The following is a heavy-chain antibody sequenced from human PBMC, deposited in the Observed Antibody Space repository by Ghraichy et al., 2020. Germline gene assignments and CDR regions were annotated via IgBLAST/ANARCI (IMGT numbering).Heavy chain of an antibody. V-gene: IGHV3-48*03. CDR2: ISSSGSTI. CDR3: ARLVVWADKDAFDI. CDR1: GFTFSSYE. J-gene: IGHJ3*02. Sequence: GGSLRLSCAASGFTFSSYEMNWVRQAPGKGLEWVSYISSSGSTIYYADSVKGRFTISRDNAKNSLYLQMNSLRAEETAVYYCARLVVWADKDAFDIWGQGKMVTVSS. D-gene: IGHD2-15*01.